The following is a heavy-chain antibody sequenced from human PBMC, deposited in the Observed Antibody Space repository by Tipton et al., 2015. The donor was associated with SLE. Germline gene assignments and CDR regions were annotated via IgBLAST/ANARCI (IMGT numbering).Heavy chain of an antibody. V-gene: IGHV1-46*03. J-gene: IGHJ4*02. CDR2: INPSGGST. D-gene: IGHD6-25*01. CDR1: EYTFTSYY. CDR3: ARESDSSDRQRVFYY. Sequence: QSGPEVKKPGASVKVSCKASEYTFTSYYMHWVRQAPGQGLEWMGIINPSGGSTSYAQKFQGRVTMTRDTSTSTVYMELSSLRSEDTAVYYCARESDSSDRQRVFYYWGQGTLVTVSS.